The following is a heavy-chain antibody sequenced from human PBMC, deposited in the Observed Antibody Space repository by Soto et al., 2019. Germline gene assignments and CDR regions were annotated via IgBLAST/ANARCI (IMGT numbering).Heavy chain of an antibody. CDR3: ARVIDEITIFGVVIQNYFDY. CDR2: ISAYNGNT. CDR1: GYTFTSYG. Sequence: QVQLVQSGAEVKKPGASVKVYCKASGYTFTSYGISWVRQAPGQGLEWMGWISAYNGNTNYAQKLQGRVTMTTDTSTSTAYMELRSLRSDDTAVYYCARVIDEITIFGVVIQNYFDYWGQGTLVTVSS. J-gene: IGHJ4*02. V-gene: IGHV1-18*01. D-gene: IGHD3-3*01.